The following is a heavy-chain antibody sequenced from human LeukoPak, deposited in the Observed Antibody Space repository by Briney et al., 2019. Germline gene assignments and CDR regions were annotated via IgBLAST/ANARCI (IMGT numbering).Heavy chain of an antibody. CDR3: AKDLNYGDLPDY. D-gene: IGHD4-17*01. Sequence: GGSLRLSCAASGFIFSSYAMSWVRQAPGKGLEWVSAIGGSGGSTYYADSVKGRFTISRDNSKNTLYLQMNTLRAEDTAVYYCAKDLNYGDLPDYWGQGTLVTVSS. V-gene: IGHV3-23*01. CDR1: GFIFSSYA. CDR2: IGGSGGST. J-gene: IGHJ4*02.